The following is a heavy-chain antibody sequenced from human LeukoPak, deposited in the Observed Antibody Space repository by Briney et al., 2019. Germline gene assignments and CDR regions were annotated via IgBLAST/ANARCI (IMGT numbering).Heavy chain of an antibody. Sequence: SETLSLTCTVSGGSISSYYWSWIRQPPGKGLEWIGYIYYSGSTNYNPSLKSRVTISVDTSKNQFSLKLSSVTAADTAVYYGARDRSGYDPFDYWGQGTLVTVSS. CDR2: IYYSGST. V-gene: IGHV4-59*01. CDR1: GGSISSYY. D-gene: IGHD5-12*01. CDR3: ARDRSGYDPFDY. J-gene: IGHJ4*02.